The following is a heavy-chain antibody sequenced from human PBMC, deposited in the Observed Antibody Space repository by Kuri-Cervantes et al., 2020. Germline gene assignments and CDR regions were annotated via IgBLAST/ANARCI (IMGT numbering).Heavy chain of an antibody. CDR1: GYTFTSYG. J-gene: IGHJ6*03. D-gene: IGHD5-12*01. Sequence: ASVKVSCKASGYTFTSYGISWVRQAPGQGLEWMGWIDAGNGNTKYSQKFQGRVTITRDTSASTAYMELSSLRSEDTAVYYCARGRGIVATFDYYYMDVWGKGTTVTVSS. V-gene: IGHV1-3*01. CDR2: IDAGNGNT. CDR3: ARGRGIVATFDYYYMDV.